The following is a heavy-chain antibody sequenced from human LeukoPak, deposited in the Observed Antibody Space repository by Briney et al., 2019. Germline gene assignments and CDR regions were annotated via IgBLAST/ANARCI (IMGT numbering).Heavy chain of an antibody. Sequence: SETLSLTCTVSGGSISSSSYYWGWIRQPPGKGLEWIGSIYYSGSTYYNPSLKSRVTISVDTSKNQFSLKLSSVTAADTAVYYCAREGSGWLKKPFDYWGQGTLVTVSS. D-gene: IGHD6-19*01. CDR1: GGSISSSSYY. CDR2: IYYSGST. CDR3: AREGSGWLKKPFDY. V-gene: IGHV4-39*07. J-gene: IGHJ4*02.